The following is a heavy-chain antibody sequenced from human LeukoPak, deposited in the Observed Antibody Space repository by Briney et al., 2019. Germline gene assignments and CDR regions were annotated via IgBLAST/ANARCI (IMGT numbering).Heavy chain of an antibody. CDR1: GFTVSSNY. D-gene: IGHD4-17*01. CDR2: IYSGGST. CDR3: ARVDYGDYGFYY. Sequence: GGSLRLSCAASGFTVSSNYMSWVRQAPGKGLEWVSVIYSGGSTYYADSVKGRFTISRDNSKNTLYLQMNSLRAEDTAVYYCARVDYGDYGFYYWGQGTLVTVSS. J-gene: IGHJ4*02. V-gene: IGHV3-66*01.